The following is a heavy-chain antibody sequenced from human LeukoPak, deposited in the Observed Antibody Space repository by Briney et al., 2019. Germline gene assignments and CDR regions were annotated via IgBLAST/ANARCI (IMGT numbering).Heavy chain of an antibody. D-gene: IGHD5-12*01. CDR1: GGSISSYY. V-gene: IGHV4-59*08. CDR3: ARAGLRSVLNWFDP. J-gene: IGHJ5*02. Sequence: PSETLSLTCTVSGGSISSYYWSWIRQPPGKGLEWIGYIYYSGSTNYNPSLKSRVTISVDTSKNQFSLKLSSVTAADTAVYYCARAGLRSVLNWFDPWGQGTLVTVSS. CDR2: IYYSGST.